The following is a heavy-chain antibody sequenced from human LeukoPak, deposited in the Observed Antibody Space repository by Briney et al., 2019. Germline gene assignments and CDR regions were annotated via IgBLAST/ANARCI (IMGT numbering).Heavy chain of an antibody. Sequence: GGSLRLSCAASGFTFSSYAMSWVRQAPGKGLEWVSAINGSGGSTFYADSVKGRFTISRDNSKNTLFLQMNSLRAEDTAIYYCAKDMGYCSSATCYGLDYWGQGTLVTVSS. J-gene: IGHJ4*02. CDR1: GFTFSSYA. CDR3: AKDMGYCSSATCYGLDY. V-gene: IGHV3-23*01. CDR2: INGSGGST. D-gene: IGHD2-2*01.